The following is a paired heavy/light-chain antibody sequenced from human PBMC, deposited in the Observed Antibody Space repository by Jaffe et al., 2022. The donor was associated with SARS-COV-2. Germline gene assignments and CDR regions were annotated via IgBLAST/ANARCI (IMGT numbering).Heavy chain of an antibody. V-gene: IGHV3-23*01. J-gene: IGHJ4*02. Sequence: EVQLLESGGGLVQPGGSLRLSCAASGFTFSSYAMSWVRQAPGKGLEWVSTISGGGGSTYYADSVKGRFTISRDNSENTLYLQMNSLRDEDSAVYFCAKMAAASAGARASSDYWGQGTLVTVSS. CDR2: ISGGGGST. CDR3: AKMAAASAGARASSDY. D-gene: IGHD6-13*01. CDR1: GFTFSSYA.
Light chain of an antibody. CDR1: QGINNF. V-gene: IGKV1-16*02. Sequence: DIQMTQSPSSLSASVGDRVTITCRASQGINNFLAWFQQKPGKAPKSLIYAASSLQSGVPSKFSGSGSGTDFTLTISSLQPEDFATYYCQQYNSYPRTFGQGTKVEIK. CDR2: AAS. CDR3: QQYNSYPRT. J-gene: IGKJ1*01.